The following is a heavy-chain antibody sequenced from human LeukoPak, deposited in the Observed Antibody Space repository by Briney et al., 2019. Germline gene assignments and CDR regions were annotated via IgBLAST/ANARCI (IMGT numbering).Heavy chain of an antibody. CDR2: IYYSGST. Sequence: PSETLSLTCTVSGGSISSYYWSWIRQPPGKGLEWIGYIYYSGSTNYNLSLKSRVTISVDTSKNQFSLKLSSVTAADTAVYYCARGIVGATASDYWGQGTLVTVSS. V-gene: IGHV4-59*01. D-gene: IGHD1-26*01. J-gene: IGHJ4*02. CDR3: ARGIVGATASDY. CDR1: GGSISSYY.